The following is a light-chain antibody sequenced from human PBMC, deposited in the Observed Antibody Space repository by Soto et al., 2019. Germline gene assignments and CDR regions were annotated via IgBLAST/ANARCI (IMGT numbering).Light chain of an antibody. CDR3: MQALQTPPWT. V-gene: IGKV2-28*01. CDR1: QSLLQSNGYNY. Sequence: DIVMTQSPLSLPVTPGEPASISCRSSQSLLQSNGYNYLDWYLQKPGQSPQLLIYLGSNQASGVPDRFSGSGSDTDFTLTISRVEAEDVGVYYCMQALQTPPWTFGQGTKVDIK. CDR2: LGS. J-gene: IGKJ1*01.